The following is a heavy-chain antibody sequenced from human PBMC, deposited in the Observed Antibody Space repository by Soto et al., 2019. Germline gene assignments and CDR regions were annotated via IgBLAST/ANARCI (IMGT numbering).Heavy chain of an antibody. CDR1: GGSFSGYY. V-gene: IGHV4-34*01. CDR2: INHSGST. J-gene: IGHJ4*02. D-gene: IGHD6-6*01. CDR3: ARPLGGYSSSSGYFDY. Sequence: QVQLQQWGAGLLKPSETLSLTCAVYGGSFSGYYWSWIRQPPGKGLEWIGEINHSGSTNYNPSLKSRVTISVDTSKNQFSLKLSSVTAADTAVYYCARPLGGYSSSSGYFDYWGQGTLVTVSS.